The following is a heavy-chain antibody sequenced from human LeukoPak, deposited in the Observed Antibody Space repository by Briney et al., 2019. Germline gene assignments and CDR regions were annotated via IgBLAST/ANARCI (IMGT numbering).Heavy chain of an antibody. Sequence: GGSLRLSCAASGFTFSSYGMHWVRQAPGKGLEWVSYISSSGSTIYYADSVKGRFTISRDNARNSLYLQVNSLRAEDTAVYYCARDNYDSSGPYYFDYWGQGTLVTVSS. D-gene: IGHD3-22*01. J-gene: IGHJ4*02. CDR3: ARDNYDSSGPYYFDY. V-gene: IGHV3-48*04. CDR2: ISSSGSTI. CDR1: GFTFSSYG.